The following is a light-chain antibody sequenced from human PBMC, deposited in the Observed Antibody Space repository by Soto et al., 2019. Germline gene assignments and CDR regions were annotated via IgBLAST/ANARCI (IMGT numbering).Light chain of an antibody. J-gene: IGLJ1*01. CDR2: EGS. CDR1: SSDVGSYNL. V-gene: IGLV2-23*01. Sequence: QSVLTQPASVSGSPGQSITISCAGTSSDVGSYNLVSWYQNHPGKAPKLMIYEGSKRPSGVSNRFSGSKSGNTASLTISGLQAADEADYYCCSYAGAYTYVFGTGTKVTVL. CDR3: CSYAGAYTYV.